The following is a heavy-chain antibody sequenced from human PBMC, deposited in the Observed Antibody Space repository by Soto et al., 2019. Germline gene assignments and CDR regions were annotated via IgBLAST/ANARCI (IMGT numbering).Heavy chain of an antibody. CDR1: GGTFSSYA. J-gene: IGHJ6*02. CDR3: AVLLGYCSSTSGYSGMDV. CDR2: IIPIFGTA. Sequence: PSVKVSCTASGGTFSSYAISWVRQAPGQGLEWMGEIIPIFGTANYAQKFRGRVTITSDKSTSTAYMELSSLRSEDTAVYYCAVLLGYCSSTSGYSGMDVWGQGTTVTVSS. D-gene: IGHD2-2*02. V-gene: IGHV1-69*06.